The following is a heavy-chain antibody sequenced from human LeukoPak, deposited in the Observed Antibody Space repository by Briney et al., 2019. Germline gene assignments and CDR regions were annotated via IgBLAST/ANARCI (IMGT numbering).Heavy chain of an antibody. CDR2: IKSKTDGGTT. Sequence: GGSLRLSCAASGFTFSNAWMSWVRQAPGKGLEWVGRIKSKTDGGTTDYAAPVKGRFTISRDDSKNTLYLQMNSLRAEDTAVYYCARDLIAAAGTVDQEGYYYYYGMDVWGQGTMVTVSS. CDR1: GFTFSNAW. D-gene: IGHD6-13*01. J-gene: IGHJ6*02. CDR3: ARDLIAAAGTVDQEGYYYYYGMDV. V-gene: IGHV3-15*01.